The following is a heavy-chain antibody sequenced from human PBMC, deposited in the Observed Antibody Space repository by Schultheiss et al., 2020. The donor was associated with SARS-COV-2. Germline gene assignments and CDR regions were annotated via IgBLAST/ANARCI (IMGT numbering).Heavy chain of an antibody. CDR2: IYYSGST. J-gene: IGHJ4*02. D-gene: IGHD3-10*01. V-gene: IGHV4-59*12. CDR1: GGSISSYY. Sequence: SETLSLTCTVSGGSISSYYWSWIRQPPGKGLEWIGYIYYSGSTYYNPSLKSRVTISVDTSKNQFSLKLSSVTAADTAVYYCAKESRGFDYWGQGTLVTVSS. CDR3: AKESRGFDY.